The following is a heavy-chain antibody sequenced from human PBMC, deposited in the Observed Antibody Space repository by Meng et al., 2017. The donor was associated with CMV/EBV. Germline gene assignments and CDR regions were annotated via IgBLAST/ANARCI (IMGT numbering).Heavy chain of an antibody. CDR1: GGPISSYY. CDR2: IYYSGST. CDR3: ARVYRNWFDP. D-gene: IGHD3-16*02. Sequence: SETLSLTCTVSGGPISSYYWSWIRQLPGKGLEWIGYIYYSGSTNYNPSLKSRVTISVDTSKNQFSLKLSSVTAADTAVYYCARVYRNWFDPWGQGTLVTVSS. V-gene: IGHV4-59*01. J-gene: IGHJ5*02.